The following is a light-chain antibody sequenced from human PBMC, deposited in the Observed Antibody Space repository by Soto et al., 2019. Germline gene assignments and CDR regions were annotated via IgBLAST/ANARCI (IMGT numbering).Light chain of an antibody. CDR3: MQSLQTPWT. CDR2: LGS. V-gene: IGKV2-28*01. CDR1: QSLLHSNRYNS. Sequence: EIVMTQSPLSLPITPGYPASISYRSSQSLLHSNRYNSLDWYLQKPGQSPQLLIYLGSNRASGVPARFSGSRSGTDFTLHISSVEAEDFGVYYCMQSLQTPWTFGQGTKVDIK. J-gene: IGKJ1*01.